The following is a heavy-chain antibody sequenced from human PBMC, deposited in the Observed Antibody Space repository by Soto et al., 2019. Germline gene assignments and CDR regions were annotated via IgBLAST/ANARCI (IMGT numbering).Heavy chain of an antibody. Sequence: LSLTCTVSGGSISGHHWSWFRQTPGKGPEWIGYIYSSGSTNYNSSLKSRVTMSIDTSKNQFSLKLSSVTAADSAVYFCERYSSEGSDYYPQDYWGQGTLVTVSS. CDR3: ERYSSEGSDYYPQDY. J-gene: IGHJ4*02. D-gene: IGHD3-22*01. CDR2: IYSSGST. V-gene: IGHV4-59*11. CDR1: GGSISGHH.